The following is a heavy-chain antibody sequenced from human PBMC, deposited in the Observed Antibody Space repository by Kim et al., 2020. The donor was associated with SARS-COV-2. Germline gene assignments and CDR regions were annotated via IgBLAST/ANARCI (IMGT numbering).Heavy chain of an antibody. CDR3: ATVVFYYDAGYFKN. J-gene: IGHJ1*01. V-gene: IGHV3-66*01. D-gene: IGHD3-22*01. Sequence: GGSLRLSCAASGYTVTYSYMGWVRQAPGKGLEWVSFIYSGGNTIYPDSVKGRLIISRDHSKNTLYLQMNSLRAEDTAVYYCATVVFYYDAGYFKNWGQGTLVIVSS. CDR2: IYSGGNT. CDR1: GYTVTYSY.